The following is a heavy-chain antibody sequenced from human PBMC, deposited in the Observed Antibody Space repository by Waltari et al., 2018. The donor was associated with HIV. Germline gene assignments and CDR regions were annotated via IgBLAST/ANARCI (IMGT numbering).Heavy chain of an antibody. V-gene: IGHV3-21*01. D-gene: IGHD4-17*01. CDR2: ISSSNTFI. CDR1: GFTFSSSS. CDR3: ARDRQGTVTKDFDY. J-gene: IGHJ4*02. Sequence: EVQLVESGGGMVKPGGSLRLSCAASGFTFSSSSMNWVRQAPGKGLEWVSSISSSNTFIYYADSVKGRFTISRDNAKNSLYLQMNSLRAEDTAVYYCARDRQGTVTKDFDYWGQGTLVTVSS.